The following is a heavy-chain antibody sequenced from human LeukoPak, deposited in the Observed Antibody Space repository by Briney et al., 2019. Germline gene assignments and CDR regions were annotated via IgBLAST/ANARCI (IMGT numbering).Heavy chain of an antibody. CDR2: ISLRGLT. CDR3: SRESGPFSPFGF. D-gene: IGHD1-26*01. CDR1: GGSISGTNW. Sequence: SETLSLTCGVSGGSISGTNWWSWVRQPPGQGLEWIGEISLRGLTNYNPSLRSRLTMSLDESKNQVSLSLTSVTAADTAVYYCSRESGPFSPFGFWGQGTLVSVHS. V-gene: IGHV4-4*02. J-gene: IGHJ4*02.